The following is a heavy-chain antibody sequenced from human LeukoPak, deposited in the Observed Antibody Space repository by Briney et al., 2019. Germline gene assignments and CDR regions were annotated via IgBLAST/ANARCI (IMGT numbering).Heavy chain of an antibody. J-gene: IGHJ6*02. CDR3: ARDIVVVVAATLTYYYGMDV. CDR1: GFTFSSYS. D-gene: IGHD2-15*01. Sequence: GGSLRLSCAASGFTFSSYSMNWVCQAPGKGLEWVSSISSSSSYIYYADSVKGRFTISRDNVKNSLYLQMNSLRAEDTAVYYCARDIVVVVAATLTYYYGMDVWGQGTTVTVSS. V-gene: IGHV3-21*01. CDR2: ISSSSSYI.